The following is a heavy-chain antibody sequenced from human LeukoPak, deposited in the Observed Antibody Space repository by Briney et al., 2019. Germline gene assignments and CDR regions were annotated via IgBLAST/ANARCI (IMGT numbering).Heavy chain of an antibody. J-gene: IGHJ2*01. CDR3: ARDRPYSAYWYFDL. V-gene: IGHV4-4*07. D-gene: IGHD4-11*01. CDR1: AGFISSSY. CDR2: IYTSGGP. Sequence: PSQTLSLTCTVSAGFISSSYWSWIRQPAGKGLEWMRRIYTSGGPNYNPSLKSRVTMSVDTTKTQSSLKLSSVTAADTVVYYGARDRPYSAYWYFDLWGRGTLVTVSS.